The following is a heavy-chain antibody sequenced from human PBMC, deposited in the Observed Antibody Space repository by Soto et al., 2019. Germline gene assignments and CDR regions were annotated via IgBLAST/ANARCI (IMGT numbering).Heavy chain of an antibody. D-gene: IGHD6-13*01. V-gene: IGHV3-30-3*01. J-gene: IGHJ6*01. CDR3: AKDSGSSWYFGMDV. CDR2: ISHAGFNK. Sequence: QVQLVESGGGVVQPGRSLRLSCAASGFTFSNYAMHWVRQAPGKGLEWVAVISHAGFNKYYADSVKGRFIISRDSAKNTLYLQMNSLRVEDTAVYSCAKDSGSSWYFGMDVW. CDR1: GFTFSNYA.